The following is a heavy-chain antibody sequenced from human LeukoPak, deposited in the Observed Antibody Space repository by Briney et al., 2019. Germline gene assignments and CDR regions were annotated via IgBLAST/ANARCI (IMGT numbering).Heavy chain of an antibody. D-gene: IGHD1-1*01. CDR2: ISKDGGNK. CDR1: GFTFYEHD. J-gene: IGHJ4*02. Sequence: PGGSLRLSCAASGFTFYEHDMFGVRHGPGKGLEWVCLISKDGGNKQYADSVKGRFSFSRDNNRNSLSLQMNSLRSEDTALYFCAKRSGAPNNFDYWGQGALVTVSS. CDR3: AKRSGAPNNFDY. V-gene: IGHV3-43*02.